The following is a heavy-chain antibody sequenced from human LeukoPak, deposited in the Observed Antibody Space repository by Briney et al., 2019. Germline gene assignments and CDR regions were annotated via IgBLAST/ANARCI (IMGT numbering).Heavy chain of an antibody. CDR2: INLVNGNT. V-gene: IGHV1-3*03. D-gene: IGHD4-23*01. Sequence: ASVKVSCKASGYTFTNYAMHWVRLAPGQRLQWMGWINLVNGNTKYSQYFEGRVTITRDTSASTVYMELSSLRPDDMAVYYCARDHAAGWELPLNWFDPWGQGTLVTVSS. CDR3: ARDHAAGWELPLNWFDP. J-gene: IGHJ5*02. CDR1: GYTFTNYA.